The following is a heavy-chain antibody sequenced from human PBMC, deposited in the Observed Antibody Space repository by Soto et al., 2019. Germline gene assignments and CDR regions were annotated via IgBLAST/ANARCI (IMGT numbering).Heavy chain of an antibody. CDR1: GFTFDDYA. D-gene: IGHD3-22*01. V-gene: IGHV3-9*01. CDR2: ISWNSGSI. Sequence: PGGSLRLSCAASGFTFDDYAMHWVRQAPGKGLEWVSGISWNSGSIGYADSVKGRFTISRDNAKNSLYLQMNSLRAEDTALYYCAKDRQYYYDSSGPTPVYFQHWGQGTLVTVSS. J-gene: IGHJ1*01. CDR3: AKDRQYYYDSSGPTPVYFQH.